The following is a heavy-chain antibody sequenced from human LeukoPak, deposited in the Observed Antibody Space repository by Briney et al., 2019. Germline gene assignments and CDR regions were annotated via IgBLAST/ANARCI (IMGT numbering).Heavy chain of an antibody. CDR3: AKSFLEVGYNEYYFDY. J-gene: IGHJ4*02. CDR2: ISGTGGST. V-gene: IGHV3-23*01. D-gene: IGHD5-24*01. CDR1: GFTFSSYA. Sequence: TGGSLRLSCAASGFTFSSYAMSWVRQAPGKGLEWVSAISGTGGSTYYADSVKGRFTISRDNSKNTLFLQMNSLRAEDTAVYYCAKSFLEVGYNEYYFDYWGQGTLVTVSS.